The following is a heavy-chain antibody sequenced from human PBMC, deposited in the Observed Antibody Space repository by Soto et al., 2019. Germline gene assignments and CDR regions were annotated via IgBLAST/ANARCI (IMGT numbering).Heavy chain of an antibody. CDR3: ARPIPSHDAFDI. V-gene: IGHV3-48*02. CDR2: ISSSSTTI. CDR1: VCTFSSYS. J-gene: IGHJ3*02. D-gene: IGHD2-2*02. Sequence: VGSLRLSCASSVCTFSSYSMNCVRHSPGKWLEWLSYISSSSTTIYYTDSVKGRFTISRDNAKNSLYLQMNSLRDEDSAVYFCARPIPSHDAFDIWGQGTMVTVSS.